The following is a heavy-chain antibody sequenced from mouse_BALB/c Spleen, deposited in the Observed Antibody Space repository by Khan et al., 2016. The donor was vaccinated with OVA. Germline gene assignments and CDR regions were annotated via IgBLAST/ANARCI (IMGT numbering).Heavy chain of an antibody. CDR1: GYTFTTYT. CDR3: ARSGQLGLRGGFTY. Sequence: QVQLKESGAELARPGASVKMSCKTSGYTFTTYTLHWVKQRPGRSLEWIGYINPSNDYTNYNQKFKDKSTLTADKSSSTAYMQLSSLTSEDSAVNYCARSGQLGLRGGFTYGGQGTLVTVSA. J-gene: IGHJ3*01. CDR2: INPSNDYT. V-gene: IGHV1-4*01. D-gene: IGHD3-2*01.